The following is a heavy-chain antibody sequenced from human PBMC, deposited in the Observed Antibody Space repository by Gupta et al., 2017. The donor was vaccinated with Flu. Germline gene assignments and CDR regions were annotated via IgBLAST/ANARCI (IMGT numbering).Heavy chain of an antibody. V-gene: IGHV3-48*01. CDR3: ARKKKVAGFDY. J-gene: IGHJ4*02. CDR2: ISSSSSTR. D-gene: IGHD6-19*01. CDR1: GFTFSSYS. Sequence: EVQLVESGGGLVQPGGSLSLSCAASGFTFSSYSMNWVRQAPGKGLEWVSYISSSSSTRDYADSVKGRFTISREKAKNSLYLQMNRLRAEDTALYYCARKKKVAGFDYWGQGTLVTVSS.